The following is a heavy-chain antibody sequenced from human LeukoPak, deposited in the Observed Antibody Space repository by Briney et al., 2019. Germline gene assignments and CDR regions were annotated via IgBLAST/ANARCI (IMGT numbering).Heavy chain of an antibody. CDR1: GGSFSGYY. Sequence: ETLSLTCAVYGGSFSGYYWSWIRQPPGKGLEWIGEITHSGSTNYNPSFKSRVTISVDTSKNQFSLKLSSVTAADTAVYYCARGRAVPAAMRSYYYYMDVWGKGTTVTVSS. V-gene: IGHV4-34*01. CDR3: ARGRAVPAAMRSYYYYMDV. D-gene: IGHD2-2*01. J-gene: IGHJ6*03. CDR2: ITHSGST.